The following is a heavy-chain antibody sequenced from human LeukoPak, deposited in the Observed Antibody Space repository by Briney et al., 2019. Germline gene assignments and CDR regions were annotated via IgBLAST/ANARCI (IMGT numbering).Heavy chain of an antibody. J-gene: IGHJ4*02. V-gene: IGHV3-21*01. Sequence: NPGGSLRLFCAAPGFTFSSCGFNWVRQAPGKGLEWVSSIGPTGTDRYYADSVRGRFTISRDNAKNSMYLQMDSLRDEDTAVYYCATGTIGRHYDYWGQGTLLTVSS. CDR3: ATGTIGRHYDY. D-gene: IGHD1-14*01. CDR1: GFTFSSCG. CDR2: IGPTGTDR.